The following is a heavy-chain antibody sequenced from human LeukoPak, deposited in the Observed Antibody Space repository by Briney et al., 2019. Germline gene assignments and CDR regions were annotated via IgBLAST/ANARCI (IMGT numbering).Heavy chain of an antibody. D-gene: IGHD3-10*01. J-gene: IGHJ4*02. CDR3: AKDSGPGSFYPTGDEY. Sequence: PGGSLRLSCAASGFTFSDYWMSWVRQAPEKGLKWVSSISDSGGGTHYEDSVKGRFTISRDNSKNTLYLQMNSLRAEDTAVYYCAKDSGPGSFYPTGDEYWGQGILVTVSS. CDR2: ISDSGGGT. V-gene: IGHV3-23*01. CDR1: GFTFSDYW.